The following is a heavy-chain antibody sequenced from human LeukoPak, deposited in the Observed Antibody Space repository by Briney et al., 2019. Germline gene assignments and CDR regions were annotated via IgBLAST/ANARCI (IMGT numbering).Heavy chain of an antibody. V-gene: IGHV3-30*03. CDR2: ISYDGSNK. CDR3: ARDFAGGDDY. CDR1: GFTFSSYG. Sequence: ESGGSLRLSCAASGFTFSSYGMHWVRQAPGKGLEWVAVISYDGSNKYYADSVKGRFTISRDNSKNTLYLQMNSLRAEDTAVYYCARDFAGGDDYWGQGTLVTVSS. D-gene: IGHD3-16*01. J-gene: IGHJ4*02.